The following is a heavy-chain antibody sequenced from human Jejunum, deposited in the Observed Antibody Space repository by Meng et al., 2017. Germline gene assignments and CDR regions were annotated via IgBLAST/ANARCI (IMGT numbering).Heavy chain of an antibody. V-gene: IGHV7-4-1*02. CDR2: INTNTGNA. J-gene: IGHJ5*02. D-gene: IGHD5-12*01. Sequence: QVELYHSGSELKKPGAAVKVSCKASGYIFTKHAMNWVRQAPGQGLEWMGWINTNTGNADYAQGFTGRFVFSLDTSASTAYLQISNLKTEDTAVYFCARSGYSGYDLDPWGQGTLVTVSS. CDR1: GYIFTKHA. CDR3: ARSGYSGYDLDP.